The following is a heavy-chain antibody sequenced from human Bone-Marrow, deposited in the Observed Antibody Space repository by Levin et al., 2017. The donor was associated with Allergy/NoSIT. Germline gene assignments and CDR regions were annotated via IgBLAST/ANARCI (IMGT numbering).Heavy chain of an antibody. CDR3: TRALSGYHFFAY. CDR1: GFIFSDHY. D-gene: IGHD5-12*01. V-gene: IGHV3-72*01. Sequence: GESLKISCAASGFIFSDHYMDWVRQAPGKGLEWVARSRDKANSYTTEYAASVKGRFTISRDDSKNSLYLQMSNLKTEDTAVYYCTRALSGYHFFAYWGQGTLVTVSS. CDR2: SRDKANSYTT. J-gene: IGHJ4*02.